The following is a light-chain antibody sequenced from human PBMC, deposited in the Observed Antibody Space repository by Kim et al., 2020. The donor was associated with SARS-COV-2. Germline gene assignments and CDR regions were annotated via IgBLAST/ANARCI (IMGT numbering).Light chain of an antibody. J-gene: IGKJ2*01. CDR2: GAS. V-gene: IGKV3-15*01. Sequence: ETVLTQSPATLSVSPVERATLSCRASQSVRNNLAWYQQKPGQAPRLLIYGASTRATGVPARFSASGSGTDFTLTISSLQSEDFAIYYCQQYDDWPPNTFGQGTKLEI. CDR1: QSVRNN. CDR3: QQYDDWPPNT.